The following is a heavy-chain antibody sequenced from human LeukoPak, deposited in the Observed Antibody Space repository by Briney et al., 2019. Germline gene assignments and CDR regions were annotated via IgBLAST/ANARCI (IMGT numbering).Heavy chain of an antibody. Sequence: GGSLRLSCAASGFAFSSNWMHWVRQTPGKGLVWVSRINSGGSGTSYAASVEGRFTISRDNAKNTLYLQMNSLRAEDTAVYYCATSLGPLTKYWGQGTLVTVSS. CDR1: GFAFSSNW. CDR3: ATSLGPLTKY. J-gene: IGHJ4*02. V-gene: IGHV3-74*01. CDR2: INSGGSGT. D-gene: IGHD4-17*01.